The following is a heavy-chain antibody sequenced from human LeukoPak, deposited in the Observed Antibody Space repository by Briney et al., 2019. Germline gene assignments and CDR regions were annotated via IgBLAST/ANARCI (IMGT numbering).Heavy chain of an antibody. CDR2: ISYDGSNE. D-gene: IGHD3-10*01. CDR3: AKDGVWIGEKKANMDV. J-gene: IGHJ6*03. CDR1: GFTFSSYV. Sequence: GGSLRLSCAASGFTFSSYVMHWVRQAPGKGLEWVAIISYDGSNEYYADSVKGRFTISRDNSKNTLYLQMNSLRAADTAVYYCAKDGVWIGEKKANMDVWGKGTTVSISS. V-gene: IGHV3-30*04.